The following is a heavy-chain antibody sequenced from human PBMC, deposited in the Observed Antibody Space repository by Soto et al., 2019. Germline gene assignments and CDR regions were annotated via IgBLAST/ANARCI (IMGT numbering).Heavy chain of an antibody. V-gene: IGHV5-51*01. D-gene: IGHD6-19*01. CDR1: EYSFTNYW. J-gene: IGHJ4*02. CDR2: IYPGDSDT. CDR3: ARQRSSGWSDFYY. Sequence: GESLKISFKGSEYSFTNYWIGWVRQMPGKGLEWMGIIYPGDSDTRYSPVFQGQVTISADKSTSTAYLQWSSLKASDTAMYYCARQRSSGWSDFYYWGQGTLVTVSS.